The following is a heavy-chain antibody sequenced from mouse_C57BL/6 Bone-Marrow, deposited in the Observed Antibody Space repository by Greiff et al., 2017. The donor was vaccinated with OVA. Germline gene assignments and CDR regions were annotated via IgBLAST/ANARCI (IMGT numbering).Heavy chain of an antibody. CDR2: ISSSGST. CDR1: GYSITSDY. D-gene: IGHD3-2*02. J-gene: IGHJ1*03. Sequence: EVLLVESGPGLAKPSQTLSLTCSVTGYSITSDYWNWIRKFPGHKLEYMGYISSSGSTSYNPSLKSRISITRDTSKNQYYLQLKSVTTADTAAYDCARLQGYWYFDVWGTGTTVTVSS. V-gene: IGHV3-8*01. CDR3: ARLQGYWYFDV.